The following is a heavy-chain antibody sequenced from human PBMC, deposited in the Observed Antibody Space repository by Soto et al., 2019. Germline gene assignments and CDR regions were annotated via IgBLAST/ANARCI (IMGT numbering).Heavy chain of an antibody. D-gene: IGHD3-3*01. CDR1: GGTFSSYA. CDR3: ARKTTYCDFWSGYCMDV. J-gene: IGHJ6*02. CDR2: IIPIFGTA. Sequence: SVKVSCKASGGTFSSYAISWVRQAPGQGLEWMGGIIPIFGTANYAQKFQGRVTITADESTSTAYMELSSLRSEDTAVYYCARKTTYCDFWSGYCMDVWGQGTTVTVSS. V-gene: IGHV1-69*13.